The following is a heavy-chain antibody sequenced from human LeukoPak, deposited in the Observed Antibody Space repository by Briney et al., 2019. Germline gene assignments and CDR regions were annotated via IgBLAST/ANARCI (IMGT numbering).Heavy chain of an antibody. CDR2: IKEDGSRE. V-gene: IGHV3-7*01. J-gene: IGHJ1*01. CDR1: GYTFSTYW. D-gene: IGHD5-12*01. Sequence: GGSLILSCAASGYTFSTYWMTWVRQAPGMGLEWVANIKEDGSREYYVDSVKGRFTISRDNAKNSLYLQMDSLTAEDTAVYYCARDSPGYGAYVSWGQGTLVSVSS. CDR3: ARDSPGYGAYVS.